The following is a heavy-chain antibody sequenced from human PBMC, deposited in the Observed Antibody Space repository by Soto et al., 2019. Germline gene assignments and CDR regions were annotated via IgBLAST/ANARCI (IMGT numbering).Heavy chain of an antibody. Sequence: VASVKVSCKASGGTFSSYAISWVRQAPGQGLEWMGGIIPIFGTANYAQKFQGRVTITADESTSTAYMELSSLRSEDTAVYYCASQTQVRGYDAGYWGQGTLVTVSS. V-gene: IGHV1-69*13. CDR1: GGTFSSYA. D-gene: IGHD5-12*01. J-gene: IGHJ4*02. CDR2: IIPIFGTA. CDR3: ASQTQVRGYDAGY.